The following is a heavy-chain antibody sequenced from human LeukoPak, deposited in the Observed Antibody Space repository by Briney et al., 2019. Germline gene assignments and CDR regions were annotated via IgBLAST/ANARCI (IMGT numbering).Heavy chain of an antibody. CDR2: INPNSGGT. V-gene: IGHV1-2*02. D-gene: IGHD4-17*01. CDR1: GYTFTGYY. J-gene: IGHJ6*02. CDR3: ARERYGALYYYYGMDV. Sequence: ASVKVSCKASGYTFTGYYMHWVRQAPGQVLEWMGWINPNSGGTNFAQKFQGRVTMTRDTSISTAYMELSRLRSDDTAVYYCARERYGALYYYYGMDVWGQGTTVTVSS.